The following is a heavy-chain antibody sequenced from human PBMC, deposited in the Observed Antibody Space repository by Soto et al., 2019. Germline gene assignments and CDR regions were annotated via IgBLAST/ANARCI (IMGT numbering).Heavy chain of an antibody. J-gene: IGHJ4*02. CDR3: ARDDRRYYYDY. CDR2: IIPIFGTA. Sequence: ASVEVSCKASGGTISSYAISWVRQAPGQGLEWMGGIIPIFGTANYAQKFQGRVTITADESKSTAYMELSSLRSEVTAVYYWARDDRRYYYDYWGQGTLVTVSS. CDR1: GGTISSYA. V-gene: IGHV1-69*13. D-gene: IGHD1-20*01.